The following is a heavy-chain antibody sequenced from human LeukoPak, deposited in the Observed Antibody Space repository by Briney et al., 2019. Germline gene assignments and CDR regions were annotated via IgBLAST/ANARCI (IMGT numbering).Heavy chain of an antibody. V-gene: IGHV4-61*02. CDR3: AREGGGGSSWYNLDY. CDR1: GGSISSGSYY. CDR2: IYTSGST. J-gene: IGHJ4*02. Sequence: PSQTLSLTCTVSGGSISSGSYYWSWIRQPAGKGLEWIGRIYTSGSTNYNPSLKSRVTISVDTSKNQFSLKLSSVTAADTAVYYCAREGGGGSSWYNLDYWGQGTLVTVSS. D-gene: IGHD6-13*01.